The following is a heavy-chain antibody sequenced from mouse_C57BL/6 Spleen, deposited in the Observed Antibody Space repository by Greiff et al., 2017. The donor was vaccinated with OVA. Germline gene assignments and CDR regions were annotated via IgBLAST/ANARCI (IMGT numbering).Heavy chain of an antibody. V-gene: IGHV1-64*01. D-gene: IGHD1-1*01. Sequence: QVQLKQPGAELVKPGASVKLSCKASGYTFTSYWMHWVKQRPGQGLEWIGMIHPNSGSTNYNEKFKSKATLTVDKSSSTAYMQLSSLTSEDSAVYYCARTITTVYAMDYWGQGTSVTVSS. CDR2: IHPNSGST. J-gene: IGHJ4*01. CDR1: GYTFTSYW. CDR3: ARTITTVYAMDY.